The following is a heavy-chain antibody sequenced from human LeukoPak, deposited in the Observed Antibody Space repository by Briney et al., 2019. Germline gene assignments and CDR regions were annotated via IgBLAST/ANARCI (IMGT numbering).Heavy chain of an antibody. CDR2: ISASGGST. V-gene: IGHV3-23*01. CDR1: AFTFSSYA. D-gene: IGHD4-17*01. J-gene: IGHJ3*02. CDR3: EKDPNGDYVGGFDM. Sequence: GGSLTLSCAVSAFTFSSYAMSWLPQAPGKGLVWISGISASGGSTYYTDPVKGLFTIFRDNSKNTLNLQMNSLRAEDTAVYYCEKDPNGDYVGGFDMRGQGTMVTVSS.